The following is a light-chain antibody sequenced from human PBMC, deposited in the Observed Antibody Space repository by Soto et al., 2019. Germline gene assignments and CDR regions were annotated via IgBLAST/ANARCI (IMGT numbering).Light chain of an antibody. CDR1: QSVSSSY. CDR2: DAS. J-gene: IGKJ1*01. CDR3: QQYGSSPT. Sequence: EIVLTQSPGTLSLSPGERATLSCGASQSVSSSYLAWYQQKPGQAPRLLIYDASNRATGIPARFSGSGSGTDFTLTISRLEPEDFAVYYCQQYGSSPTFGQGTKVDIK. V-gene: IGKV3-20*01.